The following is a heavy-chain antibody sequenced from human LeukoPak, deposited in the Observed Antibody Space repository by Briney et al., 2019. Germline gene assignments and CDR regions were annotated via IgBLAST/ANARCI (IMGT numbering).Heavy chain of an antibody. CDR3: ARDQGASPTTYFDY. CDR1: GGTFSSYA. J-gene: IGHJ4*02. D-gene: IGHD1-1*01. Sequence: ASVKVSYKASGGTFSSYAISWVRQAPGQGLEWMGRIIPILGIANYAQKFQGRVTITADKSTSTAYMELSSLRSEDTAVYYCARDQGASPTTYFDYWGQGTLVTVSS. CDR2: IIPILGIA. V-gene: IGHV1-69*04.